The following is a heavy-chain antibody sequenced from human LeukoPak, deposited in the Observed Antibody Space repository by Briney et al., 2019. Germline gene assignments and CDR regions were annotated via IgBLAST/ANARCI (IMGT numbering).Heavy chain of an antibody. CDR1: GFTFSNAW. D-gene: IGHD6-13*01. Sequence: GGSLRLSCAASGFTFSNAWMNWVRQAPGKGLEWVGRIKSKTDGGTTDYAAPVKGRFTISRDDSKNTLYLQMNSLKTEDTAVFYCITNPYSSSWLGGAFAIWGQGTTVTVSS. CDR2: IKSKTDGGTT. CDR3: ITNPYSSSWLGGAFAI. V-gene: IGHV3-15*01. J-gene: IGHJ3*02.